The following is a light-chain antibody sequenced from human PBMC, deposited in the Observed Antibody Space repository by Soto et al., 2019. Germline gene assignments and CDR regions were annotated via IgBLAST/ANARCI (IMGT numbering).Light chain of an antibody. J-gene: IGLJ2*01. V-gene: IGLV2-14*01. CDR2: DVS. CDR3: TSYPDSTIVV. CDR1: SSDVGDYNY. Sequence: QSALTQPASVSGSPGQSITISCTGTSSDVGDYNYVSWYQQHPGKAPKLMIYDVSHRPSGVSSRFSGSKSGNTASLTISGLQAEDEVDYCCTSYPDSTIVVFGGGTKVTVL.